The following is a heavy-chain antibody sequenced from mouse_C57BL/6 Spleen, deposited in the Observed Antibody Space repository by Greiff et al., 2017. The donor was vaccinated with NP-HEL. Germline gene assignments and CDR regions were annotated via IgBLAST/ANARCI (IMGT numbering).Heavy chain of an antibody. Sequence: QVQLQQSGAELVKPGASVKISCKASGYAFSSYWMNWVKQRPGKGLEWIGQIYPGDGDTNYNGKFKGKATLTADKSSSTAYMQLSSLTSEDSAVYFCARPYYYGSSYNFDVWGTGTTVTVSS. J-gene: IGHJ1*03. D-gene: IGHD1-1*01. CDR1: GYAFSSYW. CDR3: ARPYYYGSSYNFDV. V-gene: IGHV1-80*01. CDR2: IYPGDGDT.